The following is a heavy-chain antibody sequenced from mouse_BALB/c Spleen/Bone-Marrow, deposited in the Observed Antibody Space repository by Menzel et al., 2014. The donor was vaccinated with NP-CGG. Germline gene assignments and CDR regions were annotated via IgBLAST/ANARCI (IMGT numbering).Heavy chain of an antibody. CDR3: ARSGGGYDGFAY. Sequence: VMLVESGAELAKPGASVKMSCKASGYTFTSYRMHWVKQRPGQGLEWIGYINPSTGYTEYNQKFKDKATLTADKSSSTAYMQLSSLTSEDSAVYYCARSGGGYDGFAYWGQGTLVTVSA. CDR2: INPSTGYT. V-gene: IGHV1-4*01. D-gene: IGHD2-2*01. J-gene: IGHJ3*01. CDR1: GYTFTSYR.